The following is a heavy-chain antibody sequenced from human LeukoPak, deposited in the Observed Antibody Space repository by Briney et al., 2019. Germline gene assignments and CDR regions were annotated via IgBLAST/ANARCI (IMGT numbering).Heavy chain of an antibody. CDR2: IIPILGIA. CDR1: GGTFSSYA. V-gene: IGHV1-69*04. Sequence: ASVKVSCKASGGTFSSYAISWVRQAPGQGLEWMGRIIPILGIANYAQKFQGRVTITADKSTSTAYMELSSLRSEDTAVYYCARHWRFGELLGYFDYWGQGTLVTVSS. D-gene: IGHD3-10*01. CDR3: ARHWRFGELLGYFDY. J-gene: IGHJ4*02.